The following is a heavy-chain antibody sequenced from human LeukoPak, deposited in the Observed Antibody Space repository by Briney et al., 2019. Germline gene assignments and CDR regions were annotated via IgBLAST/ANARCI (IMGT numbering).Heavy chain of an antibody. CDR3: AQRQGPTSGSYDYFDP. CDR2: IYTSGST. CDR1: GGSISSYY. V-gene: IGHV4-4*09. J-gene: IGHJ5*02. D-gene: IGHD1-26*01. Sequence: SETLSLTCTVSGGSISSYYWSWIRQPPGKGLEWIGYIYTSGSTNYKPSLKSRVTISVDTSKNQFSLKLSSVTAADTAVYYCAQRQGPTSGSYDYFDPWGQGTLVTVSS.